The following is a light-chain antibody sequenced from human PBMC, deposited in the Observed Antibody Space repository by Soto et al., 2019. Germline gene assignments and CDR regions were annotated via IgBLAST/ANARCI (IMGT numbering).Light chain of an antibody. CDR1: SSDVGAYDY. J-gene: IGLJ1*01. Sequence: QSVLTQPRSVSGSPGQSVAISCTGTSSDVGAYDYVSWYQQHPGEAPKVMIYDVTKRPSGVPDRFSGSKSGNTASLTISGLQAEDEADYYCCSYAGGYTDVFGTGTKLTVL. CDR2: DVT. V-gene: IGLV2-11*01. CDR3: CSYAGGYTDV.